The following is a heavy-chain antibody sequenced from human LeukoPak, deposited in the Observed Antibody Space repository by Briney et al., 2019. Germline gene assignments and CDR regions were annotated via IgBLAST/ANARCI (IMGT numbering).Heavy chain of an antibody. Sequence: GGSLRLSCAASGFTFSSHWMIWVRQAPGKGLEWVANIRQDGTEIYYVDSVKGRFTISRDNAKNSLYLQMNSLRADDTAVYYCARDRSYGSGSLDIDYWGQGTLVTVSS. V-gene: IGHV3-7*01. D-gene: IGHD3-10*01. CDR3: ARDRSYGSGSLDIDY. J-gene: IGHJ4*02. CDR1: GFTFSSHW. CDR2: IRQDGTEI.